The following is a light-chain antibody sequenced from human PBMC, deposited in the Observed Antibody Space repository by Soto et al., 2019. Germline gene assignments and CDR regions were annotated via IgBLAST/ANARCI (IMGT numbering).Light chain of an antibody. V-gene: IGKV3-20*01. CDR3: QQYVNSRRT. CDR2: GAS. CDR1: LSVSGSQ. J-gene: IGKJ1*01. Sequence: PGGRATLSCRDSLSVSGSQLAWYQQKPGQPPRLLIYGASSRAAGIPDRFSGSGSGTDFTLTINRLEAEDFAVYYCQQYVNSRRTFGPGTKVDIK.